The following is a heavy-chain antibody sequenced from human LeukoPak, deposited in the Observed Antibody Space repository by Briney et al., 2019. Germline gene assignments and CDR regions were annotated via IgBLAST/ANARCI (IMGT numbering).Heavy chain of an antibody. D-gene: IGHD3/OR15-3a*01. V-gene: IGHV4-59*08. Sequence: PSETLSLTCTVSGGSISSYYWSWIRQPPGKGLEYIGYIYYSGYTNYNPSLKSRVTISVDTSKNQFSLRLTSVTAADTAVYYCARQTGSGLFILPGGQGTLVTVSS. CDR3: ARQTGSGLFILP. J-gene: IGHJ4*02. CDR1: GGSISSYY. CDR2: IYYSGYT.